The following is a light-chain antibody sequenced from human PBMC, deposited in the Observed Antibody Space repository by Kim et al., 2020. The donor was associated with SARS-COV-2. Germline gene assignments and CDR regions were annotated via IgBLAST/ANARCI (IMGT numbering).Light chain of an antibody. Sequence: SVAQGKTDRVTCEGNNNGSENLHGYQHKPGQAHVLLINRGRNRPSGSPKRFSGSNSGNTATLTSSRAQAGDEADYYCHVWDSSTAVFGGWTQLTVL. J-gene: IGLJ3*02. CDR1: NNGSEN. V-gene: IGLV3-9*01. CDR3: HVWDSSTAV. CDR2: RGR.